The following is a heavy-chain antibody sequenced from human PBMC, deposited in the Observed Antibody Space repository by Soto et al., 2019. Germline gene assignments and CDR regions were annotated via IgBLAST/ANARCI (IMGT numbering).Heavy chain of an antibody. Sequence: ASGPTLVNPTQTLTLTCTFSGFSLSTSGVGVGWIRQPPGKALEWLALIYWNDDKRYSPSLKSRLTITKDTSKNQVVLTMTNMDPVDTATYYCARITYCSGGSCYSGAFDIWGQGTMVTVSS. V-gene: IGHV2-5*01. CDR1: GFSLSTSGVG. D-gene: IGHD2-15*01. J-gene: IGHJ3*02. CDR2: IYWNDDK. CDR3: ARITYCSGGSCYSGAFDI.